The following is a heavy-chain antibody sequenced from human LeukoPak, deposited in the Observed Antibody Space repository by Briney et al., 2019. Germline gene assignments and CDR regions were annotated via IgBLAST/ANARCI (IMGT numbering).Heavy chain of an antibody. CDR2: INPNSGGT. J-gene: IGHJ4*02. CDR1: GYTFTGYY. CDR3: ARDPRYSYGYGVTYSRFDY. V-gene: IGHV1-2*02. Sequence: ASVKVSCKASGYTFTGYYMHWVRQAPGQGLEWMGWINPNSGGTNYAQKFQGRVTMTRDTSISTAYMELSRLRSDDTAVYYCARDPRYSYGYGVTYSRFDYWGQGTLVTVSS. D-gene: IGHD5-18*01.